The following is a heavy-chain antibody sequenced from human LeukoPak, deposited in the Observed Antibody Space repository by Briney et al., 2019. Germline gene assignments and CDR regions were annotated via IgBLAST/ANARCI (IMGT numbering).Heavy chain of an antibody. Sequence: SVKVSCKASGGTFSSYAISWVRQAPGKGLEWMGGFDPEDGETIYAQKFQGRVTMTRDTSTSTVYMELSSLRSEDTAVYYCASLYSSSSKIFDYWGQGTLVTVSS. CDR1: GGTFSSYA. V-gene: IGHV1-69*10. CDR2: FDPEDGET. CDR3: ASLYSSSSKIFDY. J-gene: IGHJ4*02. D-gene: IGHD6-13*01.